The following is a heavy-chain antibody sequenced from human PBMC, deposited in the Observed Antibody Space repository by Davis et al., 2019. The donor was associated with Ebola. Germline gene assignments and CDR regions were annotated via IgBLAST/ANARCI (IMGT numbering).Heavy chain of an antibody. CDR2: IIPILGIA. D-gene: IGHD3-10*01. CDR3: ARGATMVRGVSLSYYYYGMDV. J-gene: IGHJ6*04. V-gene: IGHV1-69*02. Sequence: AASVKVSCKASGGTFSSYTISWVRQAPGQGLEWMGRIIPILGIANYAQKFQGRVTITADESTSTAYMELSSLRSEDTAVYYCARGATMVRGVSLSYYYYGMDVWGKGTTVTVSS. CDR1: GGTFSSYT.